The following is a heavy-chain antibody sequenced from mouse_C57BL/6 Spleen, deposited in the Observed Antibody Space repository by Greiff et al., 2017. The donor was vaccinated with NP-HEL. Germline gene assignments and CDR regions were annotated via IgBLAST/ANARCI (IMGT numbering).Heavy chain of an antibody. CDR3: ARSEYFDY. Sequence: VQLQQSGAELVKPGASVKLSCKASGYTFTSYWMHWVKQRPGQGLEWIGMIHPNSGSTNYNEKFKSKATLTVDKSSSTAYMQRSSLTSEDAAVYYCARSEYFDYWGQGTTLTVSS. V-gene: IGHV1-64*01. J-gene: IGHJ2*01. CDR1: GYTFTSYW. CDR2: IHPNSGST.